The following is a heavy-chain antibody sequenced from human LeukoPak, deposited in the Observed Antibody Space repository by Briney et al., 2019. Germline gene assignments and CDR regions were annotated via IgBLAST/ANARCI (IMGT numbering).Heavy chain of an antibody. V-gene: IGHV1-3*01. CDR2: INAGNGNT. Sequence: ASVKVSCKSSGYTFTSYAMHWVRQAPGQRLEWMGWINAGNGNTKYSQKFQGRVTITRDTSASTAYMELSSLRSEDTAVYYCARDQPYSSSWRDDAFDIWGQGTMVTVSS. CDR3: ARDQPYSSSWRDDAFDI. J-gene: IGHJ3*02. CDR1: GYTFTSYA. D-gene: IGHD6-13*01.